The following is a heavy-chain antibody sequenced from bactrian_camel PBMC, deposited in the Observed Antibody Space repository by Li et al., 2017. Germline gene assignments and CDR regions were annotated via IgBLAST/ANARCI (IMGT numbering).Heavy chain of an antibody. CDR3: AIGTRMRFNFAY. CDR2: MVRDESGT. V-gene: IGHV3S6*01. Sequence: VQLVESGGNLVQPGGSLRLSCVASGFTSSTHWVDWVRQAPGRGLEWVSSMVRDESGTYYAGSVKGRFTVSNDNAKNTVYLQMNTLKSEDTALYYCAIGTRMRFNFAYWGQGTQVTVS. J-gene: IGHJ6*01. CDR1: GFTSSTHW. D-gene: IGHD1*01.